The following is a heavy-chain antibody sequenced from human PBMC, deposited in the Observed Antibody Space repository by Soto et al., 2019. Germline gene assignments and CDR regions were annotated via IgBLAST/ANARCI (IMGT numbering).Heavy chain of an antibody. CDR2: IIPMFGTG. V-gene: IGHV1-69*01. CDR1: GGTFNTFA. CDR3: ARFSPPRGYYAY. J-gene: IGHJ4*02. D-gene: IGHD3-22*01. Sequence: QVQLVQSGAEVKKPASSVKVSCMASGGTFNTFAISWVRQAPGQGLECMGGIIPMFGTGHYAQKFQGGVTITADESTRTVYMELSSLRSEDTAVYYCARFSPPRGYYAYWGQGTLVTVSS.